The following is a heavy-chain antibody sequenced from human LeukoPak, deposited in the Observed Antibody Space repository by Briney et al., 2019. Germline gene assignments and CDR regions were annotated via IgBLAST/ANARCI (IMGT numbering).Heavy chain of an antibody. CDR3: ARDLLCSGGSCDY. CDR1: GFTFSDYY. J-gene: IGHJ4*02. V-gene: IGHV3-11*04. D-gene: IGHD2-15*01. Sequence: GGSLRLSCAASGFTFSDYYMSWIRQAPGKGLEWVSYSSSSGSSIYYADSVKGRFTISRDNAKNSLYLQMNSLRAEDTAVYYCARDLLCSGGSCDYWGQGTLVTVSS. CDR2: SSSSGSSI.